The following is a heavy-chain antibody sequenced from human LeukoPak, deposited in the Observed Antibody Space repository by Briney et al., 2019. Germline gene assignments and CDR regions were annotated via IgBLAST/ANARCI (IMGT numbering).Heavy chain of an antibody. Sequence: SETLSLTCTVSGGSISSSIYYWGWIRQPPGKGLEWIGSIYYSGSTYYNPSLKSRVTISVDTSKNQFSLKLSSVTAADTAVYYCARKKRIVVVPAATLYYYYYMDVWGKGTTVTVSS. J-gene: IGHJ6*03. CDR1: GGSISSSIYY. V-gene: IGHV4-39*07. CDR2: IYYSGST. D-gene: IGHD2-2*01. CDR3: ARKKRIVVVPAATLYYYYYMDV.